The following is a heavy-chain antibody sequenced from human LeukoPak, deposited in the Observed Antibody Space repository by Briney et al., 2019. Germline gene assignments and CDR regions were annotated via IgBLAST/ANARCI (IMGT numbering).Heavy chain of an antibody. CDR3: ARLGYYYGSGFGYYFDY. D-gene: IGHD3-10*01. V-gene: IGHV4-4*02. CDR1: GGSISSSNW. CDR2: IYHSGST. Sequence: PSETLSLTCAVSGGSISSSNWWSWVRQPPGKGLEWIGEIYHSGSTNYNPSLKSRVTISVDKSKNQFSLKLSSVTAADTAVYYCARLGYYYGSGFGYYFDYWGQGTLVTVSS. J-gene: IGHJ4*02.